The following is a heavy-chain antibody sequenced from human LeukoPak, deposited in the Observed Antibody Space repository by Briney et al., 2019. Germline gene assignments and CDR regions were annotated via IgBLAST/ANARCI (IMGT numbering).Heavy chain of an antibody. V-gene: IGHV1-2*02. CDR2: INPDSGDT. Sequence: ASVTVSCKASGYTFTDYYMHWVRQAPGQGLEWMGWINPDSGDTYYAQKFQGSITMTRDTSITTVYTELTRLTSDDTAVYYCAKENIIGGIVDGEDYWGQGTLVTVSS. CDR3: AKENIIGGIVDGEDY. D-gene: IGHD3-16*01. J-gene: IGHJ4*02. CDR1: GYTFTDYY.